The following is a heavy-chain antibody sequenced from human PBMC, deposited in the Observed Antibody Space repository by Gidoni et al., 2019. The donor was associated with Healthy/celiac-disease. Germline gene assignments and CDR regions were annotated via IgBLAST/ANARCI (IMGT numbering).Heavy chain of an antibody. V-gene: IGHV4-34*01. CDR3: AITNTVTTTPNWFDP. D-gene: IGHD4-4*01. J-gene: IGHJ5*02. CDR2: INHSGST. Sequence: QVQLQQWGAGLLKPSETLSLTCAVYGGSFSGYYWSWIRQPPGKGLEWIGEINHSGSTNYNPSLKSRVTISVDTSKNQFSLKLSSVTAADTAVYYCAITNTVTTTPNWFDPWGQGTLVTVSS. CDR1: GGSFSGYY.